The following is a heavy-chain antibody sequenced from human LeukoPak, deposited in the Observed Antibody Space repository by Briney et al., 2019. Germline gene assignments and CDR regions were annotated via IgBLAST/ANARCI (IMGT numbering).Heavy chain of an antibody. CDR3: ARHSSDLGGDY. CDR1: GGSISSYY. D-gene: IGHD3-16*01. CDR2: IHYSGST. V-gene: IGHV4-59*08. J-gene: IGHJ4*02. Sequence: SETLSLTCTVSGGSISSYYWSWIRQPPGKGLEWIGYIHYSGSTNYNPSLKSRVTISVDTSKNQFSLKLSSVTAADTAVYYCARHSSDLGGDYWGQGTLVTVSS.